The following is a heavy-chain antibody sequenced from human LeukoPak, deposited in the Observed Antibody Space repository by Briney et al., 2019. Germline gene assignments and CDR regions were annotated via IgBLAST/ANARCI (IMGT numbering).Heavy chain of an antibody. J-gene: IGHJ4*02. Sequence: SETLSLTCTVSGGSISSYYWSWIRQPPGKGLEWIGYIYYSGSTNYNPSLKSRVTMSVDTSKNQFSLKLSSVTAADTAVYYCARTYGDWREGHFDYWGQGTLVTVSS. CDR3: ARTYGDWREGHFDY. D-gene: IGHD4-17*01. V-gene: IGHV4-59*12. CDR2: IYYSGST. CDR1: GGSISSYY.